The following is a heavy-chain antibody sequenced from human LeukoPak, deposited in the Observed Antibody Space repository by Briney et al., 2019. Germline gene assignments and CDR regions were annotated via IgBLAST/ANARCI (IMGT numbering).Heavy chain of an antibody. J-gene: IGHJ4*02. CDR1: GGSISSSSYY. CDR2: IYYSGST. D-gene: IGHD3-16*02. V-gene: IGHV4-39*02. CDR3: ARESYYDYVWGSYRFDY. Sequence: SETLSLTCTVSGGSISSSSYYWGWIRQPPGKGLEWIGSIYYSGSTYYNLPLQSRVTISVDTSKNQFSLTLSSVTAADTAVYYCARESYYDYVWGSYRFDYWGQGTLVTVSS.